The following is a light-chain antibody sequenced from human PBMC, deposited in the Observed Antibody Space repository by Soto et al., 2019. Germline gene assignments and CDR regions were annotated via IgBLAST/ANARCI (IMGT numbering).Light chain of an antibody. CDR2: AAS. CDR3: QQSYNAPYT. CDR1: QSLNSY. J-gene: IGKJ2*01. V-gene: IGKV1-39*01. Sequence: DIQMTQSPSSLSASVGDRVTITCRASQSLNSYVNWYQQKPGKAPKLLIYAASNLQSGVPSRFSGSESGTALTLTISSLQAEDFATYYCQQSYNAPYTFGQGT.